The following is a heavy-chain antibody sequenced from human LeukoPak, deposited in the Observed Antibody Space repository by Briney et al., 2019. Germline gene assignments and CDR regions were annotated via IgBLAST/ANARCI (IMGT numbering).Heavy chain of an antibody. D-gene: IGHD3-10*01. CDR1: GFTFSSYS. Sequence: GGSLRLSCAASGFTFSSYSMNWVRQAPGKGLEWVSSISSSSSYIYYADSVKGRFTISRDNAKNSLYLQMNSLRAEDTAVYYCARLWFGESSPDYWGQGTLVTVSS. J-gene: IGHJ4*02. V-gene: IGHV3-21*01. CDR3: ARLWFGESSPDY. CDR2: ISSSSSYI.